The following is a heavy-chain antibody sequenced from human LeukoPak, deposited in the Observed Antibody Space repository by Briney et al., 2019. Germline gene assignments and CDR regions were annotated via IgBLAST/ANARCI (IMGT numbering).Heavy chain of an antibody. CDR2: ISYDGSNK. D-gene: IGHD6-13*01. J-gene: IGHJ4*02. CDR3: ARDPEPGIAAAGDWGIDY. CDR1: GFTFSSYA. V-gene: IGHV3-30*04. Sequence: GGYLRLYCAASGFTFSSYAMHWVRQAPGKGLEWVAVISYDGSNKYYADSVKGRFTISRDNSKNTLYLQMNSLRADDTAVYYCARDPEPGIAAAGDWGIDYWGQGTLVTVSS.